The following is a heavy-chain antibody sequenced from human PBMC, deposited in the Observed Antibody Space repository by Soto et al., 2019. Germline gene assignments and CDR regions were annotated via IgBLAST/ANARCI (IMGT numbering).Heavy chain of an antibody. CDR1: GVSISSSSDY. CDR2: IYYSGST. CDR3: AGHGTGTTFSDY. D-gene: IGHD1-7*01. V-gene: IGHV4-39*01. Sequence: SDTLSHTCPVSGVSISSSSDYWGWIRQPPGKGLEWIGSIYYSGSTYYNPSLKSRVTISVDTSKNQFSLKLSSVTAADTAVYYCAGHGTGTTFSDYWGQGTLVTVSS. J-gene: IGHJ4*02.